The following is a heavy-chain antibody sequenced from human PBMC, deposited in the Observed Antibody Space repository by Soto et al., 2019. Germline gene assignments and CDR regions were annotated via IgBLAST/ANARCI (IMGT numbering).Heavy chain of an antibody. J-gene: IGHJ4*01. CDR2: MNPNSGNT. Sequence: QVQLVQSGAEVKKPGASVKVSCKASGYTFTSYDINWVRQATGQGLEWMGWMNPNSGNTGYEHKFKGRVTMTRNTSISTAYMELSSMRSDDTAVYYCAISVEWLASFDYWGHGTLVTVSS. CDR1: GYTFTSYD. D-gene: IGHD6-19*01. V-gene: IGHV1-8*01. CDR3: AISVEWLASFDY.